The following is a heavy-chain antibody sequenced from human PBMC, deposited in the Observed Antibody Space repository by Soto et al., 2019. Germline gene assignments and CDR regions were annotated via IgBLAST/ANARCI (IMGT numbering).Heavy chain of an antibody. D-gene: IGHD3-10*01. J-gene: IGHJ4*02. CDR2: INHSGST. CDR1: GESFSGYY. V-gene: IGHV4-34*01. Sequence: QVQLQQWGAGLLKPSEALSLTCAVYGESFSGYYWSWLRQPPGKGLEWFGEINHSGSTNYNPSLKRRVTISVDTSKNQFSLKLSSVTAADTAVYYCARGFLAGSDSGSYYGPWTYWRQGTLVTVSS. CDR3: ARGFLAGSDSGSYYGPWTY.